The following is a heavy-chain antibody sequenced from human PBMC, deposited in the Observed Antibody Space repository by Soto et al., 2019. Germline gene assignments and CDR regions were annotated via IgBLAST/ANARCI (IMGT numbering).Heavy chain of an antibody. CDR1: GFTFSSYA. D-gene: IGHD6-19*01. J-gene: IGHJ4*02. V-gene: IGHV3-30-3*01. CDR3: ARSGKTVAGLDY. CDR2: ISYDGSNK. Sequence: PGGSLRLSCAASGFTFSSYAMHWVRQAPGKGLEWVAVISYDGSNKYYADSVKGRFTISRDNSKNTLYLQMNSLRAEDTAVYYCARSGKTVAGLDYWGQGTLVTVSS.